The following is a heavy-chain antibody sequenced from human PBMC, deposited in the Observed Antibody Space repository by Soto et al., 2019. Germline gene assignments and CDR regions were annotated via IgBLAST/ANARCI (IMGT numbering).Heavy chain of an antibody. D-gene: IGHD2-21*02. CDR2: INPRNGDT. Sequence: QVQLVQSGAEVKKPGASVKVSCKVSGYTFTGNYMHWMRQAPGQGPEWMGWINPRNGDTDYAQKFQGRVTITRDTSISTAYMDLRRMTSADTARYVCVRGGGVDVVTPTRIVFDYWGHGTMLTVSS. CDR1: GYTFTGNY. CDR3: VRGGGVDVVTPTRIVFDY. V-gene: IGHV1-2*02. J-gene: IGHJ4*01.